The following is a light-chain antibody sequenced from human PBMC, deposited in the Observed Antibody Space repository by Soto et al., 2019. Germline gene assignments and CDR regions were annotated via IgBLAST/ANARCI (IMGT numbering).Light chain of an antibody. V-gene: IGLV1-44*01. CDR3: AAWDDSLNGPA. CDR2: DTS. J-gene: IGLJ2*01. CDR1: YSNIGIND. Sequence: SVLTQPPSASGTPGQRVTVSCSGTYSNIGINDVHWYRQLSGTAPQILIYDTSQRATGVPDRFSGSRSGTSASLVISGLQTEDEADYHCAAWDDSLNGPAFGGGTKVTVL.